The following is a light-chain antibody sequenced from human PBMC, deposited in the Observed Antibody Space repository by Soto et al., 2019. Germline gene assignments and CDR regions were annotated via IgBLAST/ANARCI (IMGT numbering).Light chain of an antibody. CDR2: GAS. J-gene: IGKJ4*01. CDR3: QQYDNSPLT. Sequence: EIVLTHSRGTLSLSPGDRATLSCLASQSVSSSYLAWYQQKPGQAPRLLIYGASNRATGIPDRFSGSGSGTDFTLTISRLEPEDFAVYYCQQYDNSPLTFGGGTKVDIK. CDR1: QSVSSSY. V-gene: IGKV3-20*01.